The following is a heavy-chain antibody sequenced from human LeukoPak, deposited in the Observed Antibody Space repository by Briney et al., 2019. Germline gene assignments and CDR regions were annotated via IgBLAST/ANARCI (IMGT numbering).Heavy chain of an antibody. J-gene: IGHJ6*02. CDR2: IYPGDSDT. D-gene: IGHD3-10*01. Sequence: GESLKISCKGSGYSFTNYWIGWVRQMPGKGLEWMGIIYPGDSDTRYSPSFQGQVTISADKSISTAYLQWSSLKASDTAMYYCARRGITMVRGVNGMDVWGQGTTVTVSS. CDR1: GYSFTNYW. CDR3: ARRGITMVRGVNGMDV. V-gene: IGHV5-51*01.